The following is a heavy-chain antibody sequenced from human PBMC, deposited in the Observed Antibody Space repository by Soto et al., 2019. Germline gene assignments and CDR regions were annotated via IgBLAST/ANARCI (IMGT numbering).Heavy chain of an antibody. CDR2: INAGNGNT. D-gene: IGHD6-13*01. Sequence: ASVKVSCKASGYTFTSYAMHWVRQAPGQRLEWMGWINAGNGNTKCSQKFQDRVTITRDTSASTAYMELSSLRSEDTAVYYCARGSSNWAYYFDFWGQGTLVTVSS. CDR1: GYTFTSYA. V-gene: IGHV1-3*01. J-gene: IGHJ4*02. CDR3: ARGSSNWAYYFDF.